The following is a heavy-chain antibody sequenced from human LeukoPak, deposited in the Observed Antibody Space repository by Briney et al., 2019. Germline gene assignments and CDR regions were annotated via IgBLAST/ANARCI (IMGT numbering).Heavy chain of an antibody. CDR3: ARVRLLYDFWSGLDC. V-gene: IGHV3-7*01. D-gene: IGHD3-3*01. Sequence: GGSLRLSCAASGFTFSSYWMSWVRQAPGKGLEWVANIKQDGSEKYYVDSVKGRFTISRDNAKNSLFLQMNSLRAEDTAVYYCARVRLLYDFWSGLDCWGQGTLVTVSS. J-gene: IGHJ4*02. CDR1: GFTFSSYW. CDR2: IKQDGSEK.